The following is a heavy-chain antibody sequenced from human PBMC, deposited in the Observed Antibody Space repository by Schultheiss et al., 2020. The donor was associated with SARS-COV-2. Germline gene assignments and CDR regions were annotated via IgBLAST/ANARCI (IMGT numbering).Heavy chain of an antibody. CDR1: GFRFSGHI. Sequence: GGSLRLSCTASGFRFSGHIMHWVRQTPGKGLEWVSAISGSGGSTYYADSVKGRFTISRDNSKNTLYLQMNSLRAEDTAVYYCAKGGSSPNWFDPWGQGTLVTVSS. J-gene: IGHJ5*02. D-gene: IGHD2/OR15-2a*01. CDR3: AKGGSSPNWFDP. V-gene: IGHV3-23*01. CDR2: ISGSGGST.